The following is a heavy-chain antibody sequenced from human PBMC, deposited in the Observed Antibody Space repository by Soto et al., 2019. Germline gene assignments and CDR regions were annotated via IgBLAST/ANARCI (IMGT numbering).Heavy chain of an antibody. Sequence: QVQLVQSGAEVKKPGASVKVSCKASGYTFTSYAMHWVRQAPGQRLEWMGWINAGNGNTKYSQKFQGRVTITRDTSASTAYMELSSLRSEDTAVYYCAREMGRMVRGLYYYYYYGMDVW. CDR3: AREMGRMVRGLYYYYYYGMDV. CDR1: GYTFTSYA. CDR2: INAGNGNT. V-gene: IGHV1-3*01. D-gene: IGHD3-10*01. J-gene: IGHJ6*01.